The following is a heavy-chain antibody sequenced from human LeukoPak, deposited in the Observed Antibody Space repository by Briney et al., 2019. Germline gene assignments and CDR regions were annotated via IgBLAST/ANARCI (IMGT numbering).Heavy chain of an antibody. CDR2: ISGSGGST. D-gene: IGHD4-23*01. Sequence: PGGSLRLSCAASGFTFSSYWMSWVRQAPGKGLEWVSAISGSGGSTYYADSVKGRFTISRDNSKNTLYLQMTSLRAEDTAVYYCAKDGTTVVTNYMDVWGKGTTVTVSS. J-gene: IGHJ6*03. CDR3: AKDGTTVVTNYMDV. V-gene: IGHV3-23*01. CDR1: GFTFSSYW.